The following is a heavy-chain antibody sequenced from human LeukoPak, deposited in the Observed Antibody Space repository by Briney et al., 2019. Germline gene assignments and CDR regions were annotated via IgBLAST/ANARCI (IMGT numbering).Heavy chain of an antibody. J-gene: IGHJ4*02. Sequence: SETLSLTCTVSGGSISSYYWSWIRQPPGKGLEWIGYIYYSGSTNYNPSLKSRVTISVGTSKNQFSLKLSSVTAADTAVYYCARDTVLNYFDYWGQGTLVTVSS. V-gene: IGHV4-59*12. D-gene: IGHD4-17*01. CDR1: GGSISSYY. CDR3: ARDTVLNYFDY. CDR2: IYYSGST.